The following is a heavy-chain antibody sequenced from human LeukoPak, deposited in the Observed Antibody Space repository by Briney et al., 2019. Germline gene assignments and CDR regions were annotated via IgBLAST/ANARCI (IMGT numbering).Heavy chain of an antibody. J-gene: IGHJ3*02. CDR2: IYTSGST. D-gene: IGHD2-21*02. V-gene: IGHV4-61*02. Sequence: PSETLSLTCTVSGGSISSGSYYWSWIRQPAGKGLEWIGRIYTSGSTNYNPSLKSRVTISVDTSKNQFSLELSSVTAADTAVYYCARGHVVVTAILAFDIWGQGTMVTVSS. CDR1: GGSISSGSYY. CDR3: ARGHVVVTAILAFDI.